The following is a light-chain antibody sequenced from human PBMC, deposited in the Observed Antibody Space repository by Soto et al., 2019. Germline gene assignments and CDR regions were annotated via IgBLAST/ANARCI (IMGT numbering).Light chain of an antibody. CDR2: DNT. CDR3: QSYDRSLSGSRV. CDR1: SSNIGAGYD. Sequence: QLVLTQPPSVSGAPGQRVTISCTGSSSNIGAGYDVHWYQQLPGTAPKLLIYDNTNRPSGVPDRFSGSKSGTSASLAITGLQAEDEADYSCQSYDRSLSGSRVFGTGTKLTVL. J-gene: IGLJ1*01. V-gene: IGLV1-40*01.